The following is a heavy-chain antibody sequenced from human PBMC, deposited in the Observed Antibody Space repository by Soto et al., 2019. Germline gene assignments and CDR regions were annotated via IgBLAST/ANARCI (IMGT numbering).Heavy chain of an antibody. CDR1: GYTCTSHT. J-gene: IGHJ4*02. CDR2: IIVSNGSP. CDR3: AREPEAGVPGDH. V-gene: IGHV1-3*01. D-gene: IGHD6-19*01. Sequence: QVQLVQSGAEVKEPGASVRVSCKASGYTCTSHTLHWARQAPGQGLEWMGWIIVSNGSPRYAPQFQGRVTFGRDTSATTAYMELSSLTSEDTAVYYCAREPEAGVPGDHWGQGTLVVVSS.